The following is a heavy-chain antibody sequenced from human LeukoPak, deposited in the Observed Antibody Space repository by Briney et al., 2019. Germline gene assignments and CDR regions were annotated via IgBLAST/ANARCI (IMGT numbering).Heavy chain of an antibody. Sequence: GESLKISLRYSGNTFTTSVIVWVRQMPGKRLELMGVIYTGDTATTYSPSFQGQVTSSADKSSRTAYPQWSTLRASDTAIYYCARQKYSSSMAFDYWGQGTPVTASS. CDR3: ARQKYSSSMAFDY. D-gene: IGHD3-22*01. J-gene: IGHJ4*02. CDR2: IYTGDTAT. CDR1: GNTFTTSV. V-gene: IGHV5-51*01.